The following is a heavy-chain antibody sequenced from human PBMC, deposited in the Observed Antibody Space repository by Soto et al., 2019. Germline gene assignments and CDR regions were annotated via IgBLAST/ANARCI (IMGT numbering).Heavy chain of an antibody. CDR2: ISAYNGNT. J-gene: IGHJ4*02. CDR3: AREKYSSGWYRFED. Sequence: GAAVKVSCTASGYTFTSYGISWVRQAPGQGLEWMGWISAYNGNTNYAQKLQGRVTMTTDTSTSTAYMELRSLRSDDTAVYYCAREKYSSGWYRFEDWGQGTLVTVSS. D-gene: IGHD6-19*01. CDR1: GYTFTSYG. V-gene: IGHV1-18*01.